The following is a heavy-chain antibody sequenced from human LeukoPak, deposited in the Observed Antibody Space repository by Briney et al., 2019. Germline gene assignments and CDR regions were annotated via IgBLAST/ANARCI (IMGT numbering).Heavy chain of an antibody. Sequence: GGSLRLSCAASGFTFSSYWMSWVRQAPGKVLEWVANIKQDGSEKYYVDSVKGRFTISRDNAKNSLYLQMNSLRAEDTAVYYCARDRAGRRYYDSSGYYPYWGQGTLVTVSS. D-gene: IGHD3-22*01. V-gene: IGHV3-7*01. CDR3: ARDRAGRRYYDSSGYYPY. J-gene: IGHJ4*02. CDR1: GFTFSSYW. CDR2: IKQDGSEK.